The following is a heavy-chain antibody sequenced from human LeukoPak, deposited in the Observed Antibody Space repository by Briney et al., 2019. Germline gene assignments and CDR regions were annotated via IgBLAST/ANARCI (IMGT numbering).Heavy chain of an antibody. Sequence: GESLKISCKGSGYSFTSYWIGWVRQMAGKGLEWRGIIYPGDSDTRYSPSFQGQATISADKSISTAYLQWSSLKASDTAMYYCARVDTAMVTTLGYFDYWGQGTLVTVSS. CDR2: IYPGDSDT. J-gene: IGHJ4*02. D-gene: IGHD5-18*01. CDR1: GYSFTSYW. V-gene: IGHV5-51*01. CDR3: ARVDTAMVTTLGYFDY.